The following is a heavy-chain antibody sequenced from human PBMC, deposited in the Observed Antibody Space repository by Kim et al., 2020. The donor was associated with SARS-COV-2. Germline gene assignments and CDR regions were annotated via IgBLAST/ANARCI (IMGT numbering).Heavy chain of an antibody. Sequence: ASVKVSCKASGYTFTSYAMHWVRQAPGQRLEWMGWINAGNGNTKYSQKFQGRVTITRDTSASTAYMELSSLRSEDTAVYYCARFGPTTVTIKYYYYGMDVWGQGTTVTVSS. CDR2: INAGNGNT. D-gene: IGHD4-17*01. CDR1: GYTFTSYA. J-gene: IGHJ6*02. V-gene: IGHV1-3*01. CDR3: ARFGPTTVTIKYYYYGMDV.